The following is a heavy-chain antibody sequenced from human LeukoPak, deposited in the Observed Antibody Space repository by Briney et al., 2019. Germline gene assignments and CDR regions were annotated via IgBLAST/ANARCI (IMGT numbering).Heavy chain of an antibody. CDR1: GYNFTPYW. CDR3: ARRTPDSSGWYYFDY. J-gene: IGHJ4*02. CDR2: ICPGDSDA. V-gene: IGHV5-51*01. Sequence: GESLKISCQSFGYNFTPYWIVWVRQMPGKGLEWMGIICPGDSDARYSPSFQGQVTISADKSISTAYLQWSSLKASDTAMYYCARRTPDSSGWYYFDYWGQGTLVTVSS. D-gene: IGHD6-19*01.